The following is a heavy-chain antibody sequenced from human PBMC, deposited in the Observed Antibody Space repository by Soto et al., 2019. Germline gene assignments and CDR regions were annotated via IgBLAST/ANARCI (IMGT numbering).Heavy chain of an antibody. Sequence: GGSLRLSCAASGFTFSSYGMHWVRQAPGKGLEWVAVISYDGSNKYYADSVKGRFTISRDNSKNTLYLQMNSLRAEDTAVYYCARAPSSRAGTFDYWGQGTLVTVSS. CDR1: GFTFSSYG. D-gene: IGHD6-13*01. CDR2: ISYDGSNK. V-gene: IGHV3-30*03. J-gene: IGHJ4*02. CDR3: ARAPSSRAGTFDY.